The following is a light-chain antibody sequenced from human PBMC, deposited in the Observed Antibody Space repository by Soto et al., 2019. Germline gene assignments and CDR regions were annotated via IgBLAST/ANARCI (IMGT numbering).Light chain of an antibody. J-gene: IGKJ1*01. Sequence: ESVLTHSPSTLSLSPGQRSNLSCRASQSVSSKYLAWYQQKPGQAPRLLIYGASTRATGIPDRFSGSGSGTDFTLTISRLETEDSAVYYCQQYGSSHPWTFGHGTKVDI. CDR1: QSVSSKY. CDR2: GAS. CDR3: QQYGSSHPWT. V-gene: IGKV3-20*01.